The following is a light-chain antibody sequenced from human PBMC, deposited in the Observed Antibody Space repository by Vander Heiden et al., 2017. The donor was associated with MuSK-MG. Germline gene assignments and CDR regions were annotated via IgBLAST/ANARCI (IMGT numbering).Light chain of an antibody. CDR2: DVS. V-gene: IGLV2-14*03. Sequence: QSALTQPAPVSGSPGQSITISCTGTSSDFGGYNYVSWYQQHPGKAPKLMIYDVSNRPSGVSNRFSGSKSGNTASLTISGLQAEDEADYYCSSYTSSSTLVVFGGGTKLTVL. J-gene: IGLJ2*01. CDR3: SSYTSSSTLVV. CDR1: SSDFGGYNY.